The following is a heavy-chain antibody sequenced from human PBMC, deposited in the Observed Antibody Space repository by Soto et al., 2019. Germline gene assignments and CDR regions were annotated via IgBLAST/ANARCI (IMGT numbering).Heavy chain of an antibody. Sequence: PGGSLRLSCAASGFTFSSYAMSWVRQAPGKGLEWVSGVSGSGGSTYYADSVRGRFTISRDNSKNTLYLQMNSLRAEDTAVYYCAKNPNYDVLTGYYMRGNWFDPWGQGTLVTVSS. V-gene: IGHV3-23*01. CDR3: AKNPNYDVLTGYYMRGNWFDP. D-gene: IGHD3-9*01. J-gene: IGHJ5*02. CDR1: GFTFSSYA. CDR2: VSGSGGST.